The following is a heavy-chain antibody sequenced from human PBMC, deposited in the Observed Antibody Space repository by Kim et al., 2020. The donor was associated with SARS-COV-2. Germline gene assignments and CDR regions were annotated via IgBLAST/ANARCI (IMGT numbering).Heavy chain of an antibody. J-gene: IGHJ5*02. Sequence: SETLSLTCTVSGGSISSSSYYWGWIRQPPGKGLEWIGSIYYSGSTYYNPSLKSRVTISVDTSKNQFSLKLSSVTAADTAVYYCARNTPPHAIILTGYLGENWFDPWGQGTLVTVSS. CDR2: IYYSGST. CDR3: ARNTPPHAIILTGYLGENWFDP. D-gene: IGHD3-9*01. CDR1: GGSISSSSYY. V-gene: IGHV4-39*01.